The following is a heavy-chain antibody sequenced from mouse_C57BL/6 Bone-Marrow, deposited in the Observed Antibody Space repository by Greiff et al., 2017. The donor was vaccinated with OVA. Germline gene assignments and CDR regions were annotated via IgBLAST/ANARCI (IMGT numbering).Heavy chain of an antibody. CDR3: ARAPYDGSSFYALDY. D-gene: IGHD1-1*01. J-gene: IGHJ2*01. V-gene: IGHV1-26*01. Sequence: VQLQQSGPELVKPGASVKISCKASGYTFTDYYMNWVKQSHGKSLEWIGDINPNNGGTSYNQKFKGKATLTVDKSSSTAYMELRSLTSEDSAVYYGARAPYDGSSFYALDYWGQGTTLTVSS. CDR2: INPNNGGT. CDR1: GYTFTDYY.